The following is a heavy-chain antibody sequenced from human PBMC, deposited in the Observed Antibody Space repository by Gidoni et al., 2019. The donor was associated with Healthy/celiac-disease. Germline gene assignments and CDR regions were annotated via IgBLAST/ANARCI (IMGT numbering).Heavy chain of an antibody. D-gene: IGHD2-2*01. CDR3: ARGGYCSSTSCYVGAWFDP. V-gene: IGHV5-51*01. J-gene: IGHJ5*02. CDR2: IYPGDSDA. CDR1: GYSFTSYW. Sequence: EVQLVQSGAEVKKPGESLKISCKASGYSFTSYWIGWVRQMPGKGLEYMGIIYPGDSDARYSPSFQGQVTISADKSISTAYLQWSSLKASDTAMYYCARGGYCSSTSCYVGAWFDPWGQGTLVTVSS.